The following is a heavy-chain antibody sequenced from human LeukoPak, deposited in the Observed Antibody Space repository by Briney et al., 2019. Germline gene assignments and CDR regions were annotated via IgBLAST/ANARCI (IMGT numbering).Heavy chain of an antibody. J-gene: IGHJ6*02. CDR1: GFALCSYS. Sequence: GGSLRLYCVGFGFALCSYSMIWSRQAPGKGLEWLAKMNRDGSQRFYVDSVKGRFTISRDIAVNSLFLQMNSVRVEDTAVYYCARSRYYGSGIVDVWGQGTTVTVSS. CDR2: MNRDGSQR. CDR3: ARSRYYGSGIVDV. D-gene: IGHD3-10*01. V-gene: IGHV3-7*01.